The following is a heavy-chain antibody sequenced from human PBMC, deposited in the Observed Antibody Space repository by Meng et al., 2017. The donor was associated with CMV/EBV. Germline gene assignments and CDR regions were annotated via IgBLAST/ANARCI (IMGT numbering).Heavy chain of an antibody. D-gene: IGHD3-10*01. V-gene: IGHV4-4*07. CDR2: IYTSGST. J-gene: IGHJ4*02. Sequence: CIVSGGSISSYYWSWVRQPAGKGLEWIGRIYTSGSTNYNPSLKSRVTMSVDTSKNQFSLKLSSVTAADTAVYYCARVGPGGRGALDYWGQGTLVTVSS. CDR1: GGSISSYY. CDR3: ARVGPGGRGALDY.